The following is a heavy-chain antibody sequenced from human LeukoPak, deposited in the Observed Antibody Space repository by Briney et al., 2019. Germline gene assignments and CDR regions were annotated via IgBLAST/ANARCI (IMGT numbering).Heavy chain of an antibody. Sequence: SETLSLTCTVSGYSISSGYYWSWIRQPPGKGLEWIGYIYYSGSTNYNPSLKSRVTISVDTSKNQFSLKLSSVTAADTAVYYCARGVVGANKGKVDAFDIWGQGTMVTVSS. CDR1: GYSISSGYY. D-gene: IGHD1-26*01. CDR2: IYYSGST. CDR3: ARGVVGANKGKVDAFDI. J-gene: IGHJ3*02. V-gene: IGHV4-61*01.